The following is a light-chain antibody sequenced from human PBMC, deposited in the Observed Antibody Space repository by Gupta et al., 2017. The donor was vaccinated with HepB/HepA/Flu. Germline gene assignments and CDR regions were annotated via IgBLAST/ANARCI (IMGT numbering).Light chain of an antibody. Sequence: QSVLTQPPSVYEAPRQRVTISCSGSSSNIGNTAVNWYQQLPGKDHTLLIYYDDLLPSRVSDRFSSSKSGTSASLAISRLQSEDEADYYCAAWDYSLNAWVFGGGTKRTVL. CDR3: AAWDYSLNAWV. CDR2: YDD. V-gene: IGLV1-36*01. J-gene: IGLJ3*02. CDR1: SSNIGNTA.